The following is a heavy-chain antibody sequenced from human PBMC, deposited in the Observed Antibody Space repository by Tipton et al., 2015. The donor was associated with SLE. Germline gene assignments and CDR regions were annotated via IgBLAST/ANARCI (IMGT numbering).Heavy chain of an antibody. D-gene: IGHD1-1*01. Sequence: SLRLSCAASGFTFSSYGMRWVRQAPGKGLEWVSVIYSGLRTRYADSVTGRFTISRENWKSTLYLQMNRLRPEDTAIYYCAKAGDDVDNWGQGTLAAVSS. J-gene: IGHJ4*02. CDR3: AKAGDDVDN. CDR1: GFTFSSYG. V-gene: IGHV3-23*03. CDR2: IYSGLRT.